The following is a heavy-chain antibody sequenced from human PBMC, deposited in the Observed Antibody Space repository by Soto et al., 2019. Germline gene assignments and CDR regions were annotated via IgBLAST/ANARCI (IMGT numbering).Heavy chain of an antibody. CDR3: AKAFGSPAAHYYYMDV. D-gene: IGHD2-2*01. CDR1: GFTFSSYA. J-gene: IGHJ6*03. CDR2: ISGSGGST. Sequence: PGGSLRLSCAASGFTFSSYAMSWVRQAPGKGLEWVSAISGSGGSTYYADSVKGRFTISRDNSKNTLYLQMNSLRAEDTAVYYCAKAFGSPAAHYYYMDVWGKGTTVTVSS. V-gene: IGHV3-23*01.